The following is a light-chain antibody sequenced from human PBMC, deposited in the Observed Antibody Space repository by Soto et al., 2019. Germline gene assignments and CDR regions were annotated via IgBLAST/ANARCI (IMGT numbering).Light chain of an antibody. Sequence: QPALTQPASVSGSSGQSRTISCTRTSSDVGSSTFVSWYQPHPGKAPNPTIYEGSRRPSGVSGRFSGSKSGNAASLTISGLQAEDEADYYCCSFPGTSTLYVFGSGTKVTVL. CDR1: SSDVGSSTF. V-gene: IGLV2-23*01. J-gene: IGLJ1*01. CDR3: CSFPGTSTLYV. CDR2: EGS.